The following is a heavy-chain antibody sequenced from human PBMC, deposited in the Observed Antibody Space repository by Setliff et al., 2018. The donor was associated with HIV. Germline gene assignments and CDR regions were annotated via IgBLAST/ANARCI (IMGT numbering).Heavy chain of an antibody. J-gene: IGHJ5*02. CDR1: GGTFGRFG. Sequence: ASVKVSCKASGGTFGRFGISWVRQAPGQGLEWMGGINTQTGSPTYAQAFTGRFVFSVDTSVTTAYLQISGLKADDTAVYYCARALYGEYGGDLNWLDPWGQGTLVTVSS. V-gene: IGHV7-4-1*02. CDR2: INTQTGSP. D-gene: IGHD4-17*01. CDR3: ARALYGEYGGDLNWLDP.